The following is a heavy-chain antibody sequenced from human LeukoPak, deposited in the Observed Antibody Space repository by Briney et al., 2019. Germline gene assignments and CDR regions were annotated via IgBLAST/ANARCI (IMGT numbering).Heavy chain of an antibody. D-gene: IGHD6-19*01. J-gene: IGHJ6*02. CDR2: ISYDGSNK. CDR1: GFTFSSYG. V-gene: IGHV3-30*18. CDR3: AKEVEQWLTYDYYGMDV. Sequence: PGRSLRLSCAASGFTFSSYGMHWVRQAPCKGLEWVAVISYDGSNKYYADSVKGRFTISRDNSKNTLYLQMNSLRAEDTAVYYCAKEVEQWLTYDYYGMDVWGQGTTVTVSS.